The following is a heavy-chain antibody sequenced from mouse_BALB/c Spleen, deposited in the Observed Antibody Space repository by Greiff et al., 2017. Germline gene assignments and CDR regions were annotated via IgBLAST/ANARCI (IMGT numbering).Heavy chain of an antibody. CDR3: ARRGDYWFAY. Sequence: EVKLVESGGGLVKPGGSLKLSCAASGFTFSSYAMSWVRQTPEKRLEWVATISSGGSYTYYPDSVKGRFTISRDNAKNTLYLQMSSLRSEDTAMYYCARRGDYWFAYWGQGTLVTVSA. CDR2: ISSGGSYT. CDR1: GFTFSSYA. V-gene: IGHV5-9-3*01. D-gene: IGHD2-13*01. J-gene: IGHJ3*01.